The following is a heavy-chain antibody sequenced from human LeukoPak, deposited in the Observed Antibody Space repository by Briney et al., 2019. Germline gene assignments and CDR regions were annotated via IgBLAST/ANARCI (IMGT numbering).Heavy chain of an antibody. D-gene: IGHD6-13*01. J-gene: IGHJ4*02. CDR2: IIPIFGTA. CDR1: GGTFSSYA. CDR3: ARVGPAAALDY. V-gene: IGHV1-69*05. Sequence: SVKVSCKASGGTFSSYAISWVRQARGQGLEWMGRIIPIFGTANYAQKFQGRVTITTDESTSTAYMELSSLRSEDTAVYYCARVGPAAALDYWGQGTLVTVSS.